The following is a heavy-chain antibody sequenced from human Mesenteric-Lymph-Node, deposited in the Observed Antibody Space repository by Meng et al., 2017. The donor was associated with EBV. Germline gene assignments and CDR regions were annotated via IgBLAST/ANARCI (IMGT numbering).Heavy chain of an antibody. CDR3: ARGHTSGWFDP. CDR1: GFTFSDYY. Sequence: QVEVVDFGGDFVKPGGSLRLSCAASGFTFSDYYMSWIRQAPGKGLEWISYISSSGSTKIYADSVRGRFTISRDNAEKSLFLQMDSLRADDTAVYYCARGHTSGWFDPWGQGTLVTVSS. D-gene: IGHD6-19*01. CDR2: ISSSGSTK. J-gene: IGHJ5*02. V-gene: IGHV3-11*01.